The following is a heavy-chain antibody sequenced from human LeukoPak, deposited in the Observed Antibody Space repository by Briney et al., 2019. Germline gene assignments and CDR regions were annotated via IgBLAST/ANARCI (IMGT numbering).Heavy chain of an antibody. Sequence: SETLSLTCTVSGFSISSGHYWGWVRQPPGAGLEWIGSVYQSGTTYYNPSLKSRVTTSVDMSKNQFSLRLRPVTAADTAVCYCSRIFIRNGYSSYFDCWGQGTLVTVSS. CDR2: VYQSGTT. V-gene: IGHV4-38-2*02. CDR1: GFSISSGHY. CDR3: SRIFIRNGYSSYFDC. D-gene: IGHD5-18*01. J-gene: IGHJ4*02.